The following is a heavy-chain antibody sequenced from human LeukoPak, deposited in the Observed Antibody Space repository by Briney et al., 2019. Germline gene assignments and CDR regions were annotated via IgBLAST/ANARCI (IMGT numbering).Heavy chain of an antibody. V-gene: IGHV3-48*03. J-gene: IGHJ4*02. Sequence: PGGSLRLSCAASGFTFSSYEMNWVRQAPGKGLEWVSYISSSGSTIYYADSVQGRFTISRDNAKNSLYLQMNSLRAEGTAVYYCARDGYCSGGDCSNTPGVFDYWGQGTLATVSS. CDR1: GFTFSSYE. D-gene: IGHD2-15*01. CDR3: ARDGYCSGGDCSNTPGVFDY. CDR2: ISSSGSTI.